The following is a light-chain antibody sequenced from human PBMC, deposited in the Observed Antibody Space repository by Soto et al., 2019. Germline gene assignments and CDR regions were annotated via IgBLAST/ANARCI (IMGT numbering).Light chain of an antibody. V-gene: IGKV3-11*01. CDR3: QQRSTWPKS. Sequence: EIVLTQSPATLSLSPGERATLSCRASQSVNSYLAWYQQKPGQAPRLLIYDASNSATGIPARFSGSGSGTDFTLTISSLEPEDFAVYYCQQRSTWPKSFGQGTKLQIK. J-gene: IGKJ2*01. CDR2: DAS. CDR1: QSVNSY.